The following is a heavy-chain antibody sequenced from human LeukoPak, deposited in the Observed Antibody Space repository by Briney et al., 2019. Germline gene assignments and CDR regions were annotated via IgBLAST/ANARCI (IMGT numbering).Heavy chain of an antibody. CDR1: GGSISSGGYS. V-gene: IGHV4-30-2*01. D-gene: IGHD6-13*01. J-gene: IGHJ4*02. CDR2: IDHSGRT. CDR3: ARKSIVTAGRKPYDF. Sequence: SETLSLTCAVSGGSISSGGYSWSWIRQPPGKGLEWIGEIDHSGRTNSNASLKSRVTISVDMSKNQFSLRLSSVTAADTAVYYCARKSIVTAGRKPYDFWDQGTLVTVSP.